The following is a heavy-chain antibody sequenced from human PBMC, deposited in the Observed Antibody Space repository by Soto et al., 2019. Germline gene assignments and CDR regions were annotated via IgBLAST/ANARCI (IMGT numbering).Heavy chain of an antibody. CDR1: DGSLHNYQ. CDR2: VSDSGST. CDR3: ARVENDYVGNKGAFDI. Sequence: QVQLQESGPGLVKPSETLSLTCAVSDGSLHNYQWSWIRQPPGKGLEWLGFVSDSGSTNYHPTLKEKFKITADTPNDQFSPRLCLVTVGDTAVYYCARVENDYVGNKGAFDIWGRGKMVIVSS. D-gene: IGHD3-10*02. V-gene: IGHV4-59*01. J-gene: IGHJ3*02.